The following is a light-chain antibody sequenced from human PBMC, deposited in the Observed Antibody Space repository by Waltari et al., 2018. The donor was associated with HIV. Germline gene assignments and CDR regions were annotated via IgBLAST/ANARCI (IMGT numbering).Light chain of an antibody. CDR1: SSDVGGYIY. CDR2: DVS. V-gene: IGLV2-14*01. J-gene: IGLJ3*02. CDR3: SSYTSSSTPWV. Sequence: QSALTQPASVSGSPGQSITISCTGTSSDVGGYIYVSWYQQHPGKAPKLMIYDVSNRPSGVSNCFSGSKSGNTASLTISGLQAEDEADYYCSSYTSSSTPWVFGGGTKLTVL.